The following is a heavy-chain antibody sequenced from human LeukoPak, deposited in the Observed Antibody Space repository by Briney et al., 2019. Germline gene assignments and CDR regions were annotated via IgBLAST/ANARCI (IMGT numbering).Heavy chain of an antibody. J-gene: IGHJ4*02. CDR3: AGVYYDFWSGYPYYFDY. CDR2: IKQDGSEK. CDR1: GFTFSSYW. D-gene: IGHD3-3*01. Sequence: GGSLRLSCAASGFTFSSYWMSWVRQAPGKGLEWVANIKQDGSEKYYVDSVKGRFTISRDNAKNSLYLQMNSLRAEDTAVYYCAGVYYDFWSGYPYYFDYWGQGTLVTVSS. V-gene: IGHV3-7*01.